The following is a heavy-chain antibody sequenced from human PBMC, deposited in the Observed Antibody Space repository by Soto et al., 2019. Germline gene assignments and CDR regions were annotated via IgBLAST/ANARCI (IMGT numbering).Heavy chain of an antibody. CDR1: GGSISRGGYS. CDR2: IYHSGST. Sequence: PSETLSLTCAVSGGSISRGGYSWSWIRQPPGKGLEWIGYIYHSGSTYYNPSLKSRVTISVDRSKNQFSLKLSSVTAADTAVYYCARRRPGSHYGMDVWGQGTTVTVSS. CDR3: ARRRPGSHYGMDV. V-gene: IGHV4-30-2*01. D-gene: IGHD6-25*01. J-gene: IGHJ6*02.